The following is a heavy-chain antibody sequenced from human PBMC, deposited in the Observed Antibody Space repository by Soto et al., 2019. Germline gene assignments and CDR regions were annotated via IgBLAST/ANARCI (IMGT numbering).Heavy chain of an antibody. J-gene: IGHJ6*02. CDR2: IYPGDSET. CDR1: GYSFTNYW. Sequence: GESLKISCKGFGYSFTNYWIGWVRQMPGKGLEWMGIIYPGDSETRYSPSFQGQVTISADTSISTAYLQWSSLKASDTAMYYCARHYSSSSDYGMDVWGQGTTVTVSS. CDR3: ARHYSSSSDYGMDV. V-gene: IGHV5-51*01. D-gene: IGHD6-13*01.